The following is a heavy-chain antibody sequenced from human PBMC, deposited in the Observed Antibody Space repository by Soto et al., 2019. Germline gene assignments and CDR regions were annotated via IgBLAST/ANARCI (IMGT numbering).Heavy chain of an antibody. D-gene: IGHD3-3*01. CDR2: IYWDDDK. J-gene: IGHJ4*02. CDR1: GFSLSTSGEG. CDR3: AHRRRDDLWSGSFDF. V-gene: IGHV2-5*02. Sequence: QITLKESGPTLVKPTQTLTLTCNFSGFSLSTSGEGVGWIRQPPGKALEWLALIYWDDDKRYSPSLRSRLTITKDTSENQVVLTMTNVDPVDTATYFFAHRRRDDLWSGSFDFWGQGTLVTVSS.